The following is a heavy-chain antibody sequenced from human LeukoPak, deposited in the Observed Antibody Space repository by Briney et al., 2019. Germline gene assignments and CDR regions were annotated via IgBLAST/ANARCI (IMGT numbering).Heavy chain of an antibody. V-gene: IGHV1-18*01. CDR3: ARRLKSCGGDCYYWFDP. J-gene: IGHJ5*02. D-gene: IGHD2-21*02. CDR2: ISAYNGNT. Sequence: GASVKVSCKASGYTFTSYGISWVRQAPGQGLEWMGWISAYNGNTNYAQKFQGRVTMTRDTSISTAYMELSRLRSDDTAVYYCARRLKSCGGDCYYWFDPWGQGTLVTVSS. CDR1: GYTFTSYG.